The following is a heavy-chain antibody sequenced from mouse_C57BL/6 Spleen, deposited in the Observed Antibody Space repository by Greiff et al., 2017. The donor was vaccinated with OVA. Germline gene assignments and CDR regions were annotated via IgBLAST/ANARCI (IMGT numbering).Heavy chain of an antibody. J-gene: IGHJ2*01. CDR2: INPGSGGT. Sequence: VQLVESGAELVRPGTSVKVSCKASGYAFTNYLIEWVKQRPGQGLEWIGVINPGSGGTNYNEKFKGKATLTADKSSSTAYMQLSSLTSEDSAVYFCARSGGTTVTNYWGQGTTLTVSS. D-gene: IGHD1-1*01. CDR1: GYAFTNYL. V-gene: IGHV1-54*01. CDR3: ARSGGTTVTNY.